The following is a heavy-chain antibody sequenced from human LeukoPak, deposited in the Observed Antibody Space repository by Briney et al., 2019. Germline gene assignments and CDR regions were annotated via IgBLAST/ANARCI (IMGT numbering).Heavy chain of an antibody. CDR2: IYYSGST. Sequence: SETLSLTCTVSGGSISSYYWSWIRQPPGKGLEWIGYIYYSGSTNYNPSLKSRVTISVDTSKNQFSLKLSSVTAADTAVYYCARMGDLYDFWSGPLFGRYWFDPWGQGTLVTVSS. D-gene: IGHD3-3*01. J-gene: IGHJ5*02. CDR1: GGSISSYY. V-gene: IGHV4-59*01. CDR3: ARMGDLYDFWSGPLFGRYWFDP.